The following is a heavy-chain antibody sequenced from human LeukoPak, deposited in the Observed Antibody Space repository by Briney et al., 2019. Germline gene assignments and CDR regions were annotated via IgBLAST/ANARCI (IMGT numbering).Heavy chain of an antibody. J-gene: IGHJ4*02. CDR1: GFTFTDYA. D-gene: IGHD3-22*01. V-gene: IGHV3-23*01. CDR2: ISDNGGET. Sequence: GGSLRLSCAASGFTFTDYAMSWVRQAPEKGLEWISTISDNGGETYYADSVKGRFAISRDNSKNTLFLQMNSLRAEDSAVYYCATDRERDPSVYYLVGGQGTLITVSS. CDR3: ATDRERDPSVYYLV.